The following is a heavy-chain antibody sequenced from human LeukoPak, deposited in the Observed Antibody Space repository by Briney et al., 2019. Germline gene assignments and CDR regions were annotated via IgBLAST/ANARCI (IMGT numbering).Heavy chain of an antibody. Sequence: WXXPLXXKGLEGMGIIYPGDSYTTYRPSFQRHVTISADTSISTAYLQWTSLKASDTAMYYCARRSYDILTGYSKDDAFDIWGQGTMVTVSS. V-gene: IGHV5-51*01. CDR3: ARRSYDILTGYSKDDAFDI. D-gene: IGHD3-9*01. J-gene: IGHJ3*02. CDR2: IYPGDSYT.